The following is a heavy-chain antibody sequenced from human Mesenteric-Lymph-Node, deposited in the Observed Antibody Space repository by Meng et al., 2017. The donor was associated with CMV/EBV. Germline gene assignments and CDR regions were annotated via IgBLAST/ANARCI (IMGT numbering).Heavy chain of an antibody. V-gene: IGHV4-34*01. CDR2: INHSGST. J-gene: IGHJ5*02. CDR3: ATSLGIRWFDP. CDR1: GGAISSYY. D-gene: IGHD3-16*01. Sequence: SETLSLTCTVSGGAISSYYCSWIRLSPGKGLEWIGEINHSGSTNYNPSLKSRVTISVDTSKNQFSLKLSSATAADTAVYYCATSLGIRWFDPWGQGTLVTVSS.